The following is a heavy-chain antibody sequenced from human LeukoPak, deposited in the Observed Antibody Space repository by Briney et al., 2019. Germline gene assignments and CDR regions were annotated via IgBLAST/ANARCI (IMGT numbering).Heavy chain of an antibody. CDR2: ISYDGSNK. D-gene: IGHD6-19*01. CDR3: RAVAVSFDY. Sequence: GRSLRLSCAASGFTFSSYGMHWVRQAPGKGLEWVAVISYDGSNKYYADPVKGRFTISRDNSKNTLYLQMNSLRAEDTAVYYCRAVAVSFDYWGQGTLVTVSS. CDR1: GFTFSSYG. V-gene: IGHV3-30*03. J-gene: IGHJ4*02.